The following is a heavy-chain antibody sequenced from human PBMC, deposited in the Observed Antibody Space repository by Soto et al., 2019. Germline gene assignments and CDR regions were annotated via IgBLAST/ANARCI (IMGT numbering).Heavy chain of an antibody. CDR1: SGSFSDYY. J-gene: IGHJ4*02. CDR2: INHRGST. CDR3: ARLPLSGSYYNY. Sequence: SETLSLTCAVYSGSFSDYYWSWIRQPLGKGLEWIGEINHRGSTNYNASLKSRITISVDTSKNQFSLRLSSVTAADTAVYYCARLPLSGSYYNYWGQGVLVIVSS. V-gene: IGHV4-34*01. D-gene: IGHD1-26*01.